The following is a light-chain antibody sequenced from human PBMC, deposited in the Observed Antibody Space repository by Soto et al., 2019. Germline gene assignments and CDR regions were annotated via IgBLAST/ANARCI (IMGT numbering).Light chain of an antibody. CDR3: QQYNTWRSIS. J-gene: IGKJ5*01. CDR1: QSVSST. V-gene: IGKV3-15*01. Sequence: ELVMTQSPATLSVSPGERATLSCRASQSVSSTLSLYQHKPCQAPRLLIYDTSTRAAGIPARFTGSGSGTDFTLTISSLQSEDFAGYACQQYNTWRSISFGQGTRLASK. CDR2: DTS.